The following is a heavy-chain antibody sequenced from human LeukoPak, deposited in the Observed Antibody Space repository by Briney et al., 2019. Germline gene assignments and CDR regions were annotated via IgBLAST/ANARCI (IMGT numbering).Heavy chain of an antibody. CDR1: GVTSNY. Sequence: GGSLRLSCAASGVTSNYMTWVRQAPGKGPEWVSVIYNGGTTYYADSVKGRFTISRDNSKSTLFVYLQMNSLRTDDTALYYCAGGGEAARSLAYWGQGALVTVSS. V-gene: IGHV3-66*02. J-gene: IGHJ4*02. CDR2: IYNGGTT. CDR3: AGGGEAARSLAY. D-gene: IGHD6-6*01.